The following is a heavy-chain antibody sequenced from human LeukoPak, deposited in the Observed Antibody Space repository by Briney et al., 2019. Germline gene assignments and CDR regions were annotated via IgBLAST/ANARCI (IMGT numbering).Heavy chain of an antibody. V-gene: IGHV1-69*05. CDR3: AREDNYYDSSVG. CDR1: GGTFSSYA. D-gene: IGHD3-22*01. CDR2: IIPIFGTA. Sequence: SVKVSCKASGGTFSSYAISWVRQAPGQGLEWMGGIIPIFGTANYAQKFQGRVTITTDESTSTSYMELSSLRSEDTAVYYCAREDNYYDSSVGWGQGTLVTVSS. J-gene: IGHJ4*02.